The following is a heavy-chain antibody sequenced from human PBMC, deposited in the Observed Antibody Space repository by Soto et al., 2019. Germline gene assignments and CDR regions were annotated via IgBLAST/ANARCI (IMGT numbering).Heavy chain of an antibody. CDR2: IDQSGSA. D-gene: IGHD3-10*01. V-gene: IGHV4-34*01. CDR3: ATDGDGRNYYSYGMDV. CDR1: GGSFSGYY. J-gene: IGHJ6*02. Sequence: QVQLQQWGAGLLRPSETLSLTCAIDGGSFSGYYWSWIRQPPGKGLEWIGEIDQSGSATYNPSLTSLVTISVDRSKNQISLKMNSVTAADTAIYYCATDGDGRNYYSYGMDVWGQGTTVTVSS.